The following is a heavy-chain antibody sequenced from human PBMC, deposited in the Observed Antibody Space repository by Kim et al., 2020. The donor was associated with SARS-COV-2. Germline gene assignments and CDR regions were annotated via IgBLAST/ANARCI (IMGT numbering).Heavy chain of an antibody. CDR2: ISSSSSTI. J-gene: IGHJ3*02. V-gene: IGHV3-48*02. CDR1: GFTFSSYS. D-gene: IGHD4-17*01. Sequence: GSLRLSCAASGFTFSSYSMNWVRQAPGKGLEWVSYISSSSSTIYYADSVKGRFTISRDNAKNSLYLQMNSLRDEDTAVYYCARDGGHGDYYDAFDIWGQGTMVTVSS. CDR3: ARDGGHGDYYDAFDI.